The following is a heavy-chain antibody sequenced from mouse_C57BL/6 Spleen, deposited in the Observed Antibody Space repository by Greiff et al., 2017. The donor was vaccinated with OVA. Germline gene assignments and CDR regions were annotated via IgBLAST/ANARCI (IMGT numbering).Heavy chain of an antibody. CDR1: GYTFTSYW. D-gene: IGHD3-2*02. V-gene: IGHV1-69*01. J-gene: IGHJ4*01. Sequence: QVQLQQPGAELVMPGASVKLSCKASGYTFTSYWMHWVKQRPGQGLEWIGGIDPSDSYTNYNQKFKGKSTLTVDKSSSTAYMQLSSLTSEDSAVYYCARSQLRLRGLHAMDYWGQGTSVTVSS. CDR3: ARSQLRLRGLHAMDY. CDR2: IDPSDSYT.